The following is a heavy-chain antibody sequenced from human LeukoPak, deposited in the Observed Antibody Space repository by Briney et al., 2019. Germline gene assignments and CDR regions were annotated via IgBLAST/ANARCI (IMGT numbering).Heavy chain of an antibody. J-gene: IGHJ4*02. CDR2: INQGESAK. V-gene: IGHV3-7*03. CDR1: GFSFSRYW. Sequence: PGGSLRLSCAASGFSFSRYWMSWVRQAPGKGLEWVASINQGESAKFYVDSVKGRFTISRDNSKNTLYLQMNSLRAEDTAVYYCAKGDTTWELPHDYWGQGTLVTVSS. CDR3: AKGDTTWELPHDY. D-gene: IGHD1-26*01.